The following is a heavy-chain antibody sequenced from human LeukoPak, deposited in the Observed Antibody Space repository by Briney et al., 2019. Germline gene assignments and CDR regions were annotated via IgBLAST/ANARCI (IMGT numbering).Heavy chain of an antibody. D-gene: IGHD3-10*01. V-gene: IGHV4-59*01. CDR2: IYYSGST. J-gene: IGHJ6*03. CDR1: GGSISSYY. CDR3: ARVERRMVRGPLSPHYYMDV. Sequence: PSETLSLTCTVSGGSISSYYWSWIRQPPGKGLEWIGYIYYSGSTNYNPSLKSRVTISVDTSKNQFSLKLSSVTAADTAVYYCARVERRMVRGPLSPHYYMDVWGKGTTVTISS.